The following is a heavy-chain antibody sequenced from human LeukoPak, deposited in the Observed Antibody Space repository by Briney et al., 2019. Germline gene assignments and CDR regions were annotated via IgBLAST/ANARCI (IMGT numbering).Heavy chain of an antibody. V-gene: IGHV4-59*01. CDR3: ARTPEKRQQLVPSNYYFDY. J-gene: IGHJ4*02. D-gene: IGHD6-13*01. Sequence: SETLSLTCTVSGGSISSYYWSWIRQPPGKGLEWIGYIYYSGSTNYNPSLKSRVTISVDTSKNQFSLKLSSVTAADTAVYYCARTPEKRQQLVPSNYYFDYWGQGTLVTVSS. CDR2: IYYSGST. CDR1: GGSISSYY.